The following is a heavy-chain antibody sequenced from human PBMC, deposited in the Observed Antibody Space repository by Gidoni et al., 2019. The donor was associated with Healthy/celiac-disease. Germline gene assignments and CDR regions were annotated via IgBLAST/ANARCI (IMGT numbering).Heavy chain of an antibody. Sequence: QVQLVESGGGVVQPGRSLRLSCAASGFTFSSYAMHWVRQAPGKGLEWVAVISYDGSNKYYADSVKGRFTISRDNSKNTLYLQMNSLRAEDTAVYYCARVSSRELLLGSRFDPWGQGTLVTVSS. CDR3: ARVSSRELLLGSRFDP. CDR2: ISYDGSNK. V-gene: IGHV3-30-3*01. CDR1: GFTFSSYA. J-gene: IGHJ5*02. D-gene: IGHD3-10*01.